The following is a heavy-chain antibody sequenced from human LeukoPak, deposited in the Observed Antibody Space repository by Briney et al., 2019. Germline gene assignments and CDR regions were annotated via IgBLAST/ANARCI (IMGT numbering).Heavy chain of an antibody. J-gene: IGHJ4*02. CDR3: ARTDYYGSGSYAIH. D-gene: IGHD3-10*01. Sequence: GGSLRLSCAAPGFTFSSYEMNWVRQAPGKGLEWVSYISSSGSTIYYADSVKGRFTISRDNAKNSLYLQMNSLRAEDTAVYYCARTDYYGSGSYAIHWGQGTLVTVSS. CDR2: ISSSGSTI. V-gene: IGHV3-48*03. CDR1: GFTFSSYE.